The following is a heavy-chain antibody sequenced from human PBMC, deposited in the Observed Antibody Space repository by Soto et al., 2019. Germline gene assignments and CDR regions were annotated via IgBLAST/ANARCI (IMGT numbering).Heavy chain of an antibody. J-gene: IGHJ3*02. Sequence: LSLTCAASGFPVSSNYMSWVRQAPGKGLEWVSVIYSGGSTYYADSVKGRFTISRDNSKNTLYLQMNSLRAEDTAVYYCARDCSGGSCYGAFDIWGQGTMVTVSS. CDR1: GFPVSSNY. D-gene: IGHD2-15*01. CDR2: IYSGGST. CDR3: ARDCSGGSCYGAFDI. V-gene: IGHV3-66*01.